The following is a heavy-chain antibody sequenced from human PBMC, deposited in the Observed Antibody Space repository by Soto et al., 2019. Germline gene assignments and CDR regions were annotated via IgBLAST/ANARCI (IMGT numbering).Heavy chain of an antibody. J-gene: IGHJ4*02. D-gene: IGHD3-16*02. CDR1: GYTFTSYA. CDR2: INAGNGNT. Sequence: ASVKVSCKASGYTFTSYAMYWVRHAPGQRLEWMGWINAGNGNTKYSQKFQGRVTITRDTSASTAYMELSSLRSEDTAVYYCARVFSSSYVWGSYRPFDYWGQGTLVTVSS. CDR3: ARVFSSSYVWGSYRPFDY. V-gene: IGHV1-3*01.